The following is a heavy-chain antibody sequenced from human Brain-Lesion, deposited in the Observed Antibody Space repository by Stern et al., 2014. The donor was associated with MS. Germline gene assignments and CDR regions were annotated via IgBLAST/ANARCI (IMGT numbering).Heavy chain of an antibody. J-gene: IGHJ4*02. V-gene: IGHV3-9*01. CDR3: ARDITGSSAYFAY. D-gene: IGHD1-14*01. CDR1: GFTFDDYA. Sequence: VQLLESGGDLVQPGRSLRLSCAAFGFTFDDYAMHWVRQGPGKGLEWVAGISWNSWTIGYADSVKGRFTASRDNAYSSLYLQMNSLRPEDTALYYCARDITGSSAYFAYWGQGTLVTVSS. CDR2: ISWNSWTI.